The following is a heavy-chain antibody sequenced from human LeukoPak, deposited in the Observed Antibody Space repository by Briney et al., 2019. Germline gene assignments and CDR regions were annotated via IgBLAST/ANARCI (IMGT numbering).Heavy chain of an antibody. CDR3: AKQHQLLWTFQH. CDR2: ISGSGGST. V-gene: IGHV3-23*01. CDR1: GFTFSSYA. J-gene: IGHJ1*01. Sequence: GGSLRLSCAASGFTFSSYAMSWVRQAPGKGLEWVSAISGSGGSTYYADSVRGRFTISRDNSKNTLYLQMNSLRAEDTAVYYCAKQHQLLWTFQHWGQGTLVTVSS. D-gene: IGHD2-2*01.